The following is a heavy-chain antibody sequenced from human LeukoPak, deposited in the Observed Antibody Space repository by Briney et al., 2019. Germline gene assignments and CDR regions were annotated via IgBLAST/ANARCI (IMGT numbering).Heavy chain of an antibody. CDR3: ARGLESSGSSWPLDY. Sequence: PGGSLRLSCAASGFTLSSYAMHWVRQAPGKGLEWVAVISYDGSNKYYADSVKGRFTISRDNSKNTLYLQMNSLRAEDTAVYYCARGLESSGSSWPLDYWGQGTLVTVSS. J-gene: IGHJ4*02. CDR1: GFTLSSYA. CDR2: ISYDGSNK. D-gene: IGHD6-13*01. V-gene: IGHV3-30-3*01.